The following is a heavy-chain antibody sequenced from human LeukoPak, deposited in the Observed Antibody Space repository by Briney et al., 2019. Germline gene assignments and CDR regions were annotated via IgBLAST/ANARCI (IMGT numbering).Heavy chain of an antibody. J-gene: IGHJ3*01. CDR1: GDSISSYY. D-gene: IGHD1-26*01. CDR2: IYTSGST. CDR3: ARLWVSTTYDAFDP. V-gene: IGHV4-4*09. Sequence: SETLSLTCTVSGDSISSYYWSWIRQPPGKGLEWIGCIYTSGSTNYNPSLKSRVTISVDTSKNQFSLKLSSVTAADAAVYYCARLWVSTTYDAFDPWGQGTMVTVSS.